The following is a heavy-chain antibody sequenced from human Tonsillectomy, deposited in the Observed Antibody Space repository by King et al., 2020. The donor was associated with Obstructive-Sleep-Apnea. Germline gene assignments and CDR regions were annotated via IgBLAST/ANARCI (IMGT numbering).Heavy chain of an antibody. J-gene: IGHJ2*01. CDR3: ARTYYYDSSGYYPHWYFDL. Sequence: VQLVESGGGLVQPGGSLRLSCAASGFTFSSYWMHWVRQAPGKGLVWVSRINSDGSSTNYADSVKGRFTISRYNAKNTLYLQMNSLRAEDTAVYYCARTYYYDSSGYYPHWYFDLWGRGTLVTVSS. CDR2: INSDGSST. V-gene: IGHV3-74*01. CDR1: GFTFSSYW. D-gene: IGHD3-22*01.